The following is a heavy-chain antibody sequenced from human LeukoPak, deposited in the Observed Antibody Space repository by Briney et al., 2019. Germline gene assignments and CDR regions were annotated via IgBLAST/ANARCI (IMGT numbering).Heavy chain of an antibody. CDR3: ARERIQLFFDY. J-gene: IGHJ4*02. V-gene: IGHV1-69*05. D-gene: IGHD5-18*01. CDR2: IIPIFGTA. Sequence: APVKVSCKASGGTFSSYAISWVRQAPGQGLEWMGGIIPIFGTANYAQRFQGRVTITTDESTSTAYMELSSLRSEDTAVYYCARERIQLFFDYWGQGTLVTVSS. CDR1: GGTFSSYA.